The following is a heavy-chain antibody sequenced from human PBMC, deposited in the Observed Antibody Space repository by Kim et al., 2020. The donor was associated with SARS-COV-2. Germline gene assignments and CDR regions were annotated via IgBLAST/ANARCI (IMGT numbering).Heavy chain of an antibody. Sequence: ASVKVSCKASGYTFTGYYMHWVRQAPGQGLEWMGRINPNSGGTNYAQKFQGRVTMTRDTSISTAYMELSRLRSDDTAVYYCARGAMALYYYYYYGMDVWGQGTTVTVSS. D-gene: IGHD5-18*01. J-gene: IGHJ6*02. CDR1: GYTFTGYY. CDR3: ARGAMALYYYYYYGMDV. CDR2: INPNSGGT. V-gene: IGHV1-2*06.